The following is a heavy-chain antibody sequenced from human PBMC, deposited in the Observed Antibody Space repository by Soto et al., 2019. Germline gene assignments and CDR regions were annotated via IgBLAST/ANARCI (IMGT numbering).Heavy chain of an antibody. Sequence: PGGSLRLSCAASGVTFTGYALDCVRQAPGKGLEWVAFIGSSSTTRHYADSLKARFTVSRDNSKYSPYLQMNGLRDEETVYYYCASDHHLTIRAFANWGQGTLVTVSS. CDR2: IGSSSTTR. V-gene: IGHV3-48*02. D-gene: IGHD3-3*01. J-gene: IGHJ4*01. CDR1: GVTFTGYA. CDR3: ASDHHLTIRAFAN.